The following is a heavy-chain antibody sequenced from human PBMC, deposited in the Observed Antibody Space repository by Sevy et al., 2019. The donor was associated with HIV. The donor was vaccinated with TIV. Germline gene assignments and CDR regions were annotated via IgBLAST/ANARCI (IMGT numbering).Heavy chain of an antibody. CDR1: GFTFSSYG. J-gene: IGHJ4*02. D-gene: IGHD5-12*01. CDR2: ISYDGSNK. Sequence: GGSLRLSCAASGFTFSSYGMHWVRQAPGKGLEWVAVISYDGSNKYYVDSVKGRFTISRDNSKNTLYLQMNSLRAEDTAVYYCAKDLNSGYDYFDYWGQGTLVTVSS. V-gene: IGHV3-30*18. CDR3: AKDLNSGYDYFDY.